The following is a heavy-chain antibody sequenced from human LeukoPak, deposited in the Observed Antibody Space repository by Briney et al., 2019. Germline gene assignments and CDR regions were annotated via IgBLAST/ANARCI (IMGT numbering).Heavy chain of an antibody. J-gene: IGHJ6*03. CDR1: GGSFSDYY. CDR2: INHSGST. CDR3: ARRRLTTVTTFHKFYYYYMDV. D-gene: IGHD4-11*01. V-gene: IGHV4-34*01. Sequence: PSETLSLTCAVYGGSFSDYYWSWIRQPPGKGLEWIGEINHSGSTKYNPSLRSRVNISVDTSKNQFSLKLSSVTAADTAVYYCARRRLTTVTTFHKFYYYYMDVWGKGTTVTVSS.